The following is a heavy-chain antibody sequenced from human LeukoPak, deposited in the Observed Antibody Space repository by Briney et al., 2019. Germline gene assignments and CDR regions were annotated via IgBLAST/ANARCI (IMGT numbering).Heavy chain of an antibody. CDR1: GFTFSTYG. CDR3: AKAPATTCSGAYCYPFDY. V-gene: IGHV3-23*01. CDR2: ITGSGGST. Sequence: GGSLRLSCVASGFTFSTYGMSWVRQAPGKGLEWVSAITGSGGSTYYADSVKGRFTISRDNSKNTLYLQINSLRVEDTAVYYCAKAPATTCSGAYCYPFDYWGQGTLVTVSS. J-gene: IGHJ4*02. D-gene: IGHD2-21*01.